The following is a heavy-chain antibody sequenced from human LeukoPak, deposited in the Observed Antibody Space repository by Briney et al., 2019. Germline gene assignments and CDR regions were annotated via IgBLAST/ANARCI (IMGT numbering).Heavy chain of an antibody. V-gene: IGHV4-34*01. Sequence: SETLSLTCAVYGGSFSGYYWSWIRRPPGKGLEWIGEINHSGSTNYNPSLKSRVTISVDTSKNQFSLKLSSVTAADTAVYYCARRGVRGVIINGGNDYWGQGTLVTVSS. CDR1: GGSFSGYY. CDR3: ARRGVRGVIINGGNDY. J-gene: IGHJ4*02. CDR2: INHSGST. D-gene: IGHD3-10*01.